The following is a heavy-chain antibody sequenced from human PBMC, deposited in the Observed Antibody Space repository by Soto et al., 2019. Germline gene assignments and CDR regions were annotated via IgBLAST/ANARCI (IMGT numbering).Heavy chain of an antibody. CDR1: GYSFTSYW. D-gene: IGHD2-2*01. V-gene: IGHV5-51*01. CDR3: ARGYCTTTICDPWFDP. CDR2: VYPGDSDT. J-gene: IGHJ5*02. Sequence: GESLKISCTGVGYSFTSYWIAWVRQMPGKGLEWMGIVYPGDSDTRYSPSFQGQVTISADKSITTAYLQWSSLKASDTAMYYCARGYCTTTICDPWFDPWGQGTLVTVSS.